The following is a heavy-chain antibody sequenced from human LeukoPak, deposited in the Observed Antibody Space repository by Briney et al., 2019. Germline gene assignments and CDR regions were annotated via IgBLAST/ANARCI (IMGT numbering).Heavy chain of an antibody. Sequence: SETLSLTCTVSGGSISSGDYYWSWIRQPPGKGLEWIGYIYYSGSTYYNPSLKSRVTISVDTSKNQFSLRLSSVTAADTAVYYCARTRYYDFWSGYSDYWGQGTLVTVSS. CDR2: IYYSGST. V-gene: IGHV4-30-4*08. CDR3: ARTRYYDFWSGYSDY. J-gene: IGHJ4*02. D-gene: IGHD3-3*01. CDR1: GGSISSGDYY.